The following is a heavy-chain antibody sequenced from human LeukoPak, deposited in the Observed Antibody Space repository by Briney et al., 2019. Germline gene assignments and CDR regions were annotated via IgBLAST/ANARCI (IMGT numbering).Heavy chain of an antibody. CDR1: GFTFRNYW. D-gene: IGHD2-21*02. CDR3: ARVDCGGDCSLFDL. CDR2: IRSNNYGGTT. Sequence: PGRSLRLSCAASGFTFRNYWMSWVRLAPGKGLEWLTFIRSNNYGGTTEYAASVRGRFIMSRDDSKRVAFLQMNSLKTEDTAVYYCARVDCGGDCSLFDLWGRGTLVTVSS. V-gene: IGHV3-49*02. J-gene: IGHJ5*02.